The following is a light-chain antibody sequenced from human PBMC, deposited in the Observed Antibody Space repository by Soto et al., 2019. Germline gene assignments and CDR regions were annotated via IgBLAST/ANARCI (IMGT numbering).Light chain of an antibody. CDR1: SSNVGGNP. J-gene: IGLJ2*01. V-gene: IGLV1-44*01. CDR3: ATWDDSLNGVV. CDR2: TNT. Sequence: QSVLTQPPSVSGTPGQRVTISCSGSSSNVGGNPVNWYQHVPTTAPKLLIYTNTQRPSGVPDRFSGSKSGTSASLAISGLQSEDEADYYCATWDDSLNGVVFGGGTK.